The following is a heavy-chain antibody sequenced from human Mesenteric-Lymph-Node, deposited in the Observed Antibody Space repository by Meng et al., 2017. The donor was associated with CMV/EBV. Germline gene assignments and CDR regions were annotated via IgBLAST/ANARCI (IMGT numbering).Heavy chain of an antibody. J-gene: IGHJ6*02. Sequence: GGSLRLSCAASGFTFSDYYMSWIRQAPGKGLEWVSYISSSGSTIYYADSVKGRFTISRGNAKNSLYLQMNSLRAEDTAVYYCARDERGYSSSSTLYYYYGMDVWGQGTTVTVSS. CDR1: GFTFSDYY. CDR3: ARDERGYSSSSTLYYYYGMDV. CDR2: ISSSGSTI. D-gene: IGHD6-6*01. V-gene: IGHV3-11*01.